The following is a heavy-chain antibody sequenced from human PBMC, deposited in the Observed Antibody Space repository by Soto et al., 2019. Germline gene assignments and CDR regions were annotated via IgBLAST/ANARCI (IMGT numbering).Heavy chain of an antibody. CDR1: GFTFSSYG. CDR3: AKEWSDYSNYYYYGMDV. Sequence: GGSLRLSCAASGFTFSSYGMHWVRQAPGKGLECVAVISYDGSNKYYADSVKGRFTISRDNSKNTLHLQMNSLRAEDTAVYYCAKEWSDYSNYYYYGMDVWGQGTTVTVSS. J-gene: IGHJ6*02. D-gene: IGHD4-4*01. CDR2: ISYDGSNK. V-gene: IGHV3-30*18.